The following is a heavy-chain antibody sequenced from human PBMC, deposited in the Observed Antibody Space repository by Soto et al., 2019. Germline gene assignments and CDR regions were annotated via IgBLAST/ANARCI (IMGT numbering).Heavy chain of an antibody. Sequence: PSQTLSRACESAGESVSSKIAAWNWIRQSPSRGLEWLGRTYYRSKWYNDYAVSVKSRITINPDTSKNQFSLQLNSVTPEDTAVYYCARELTNLFYSYGMDVWGQGTTVTVSS. CDR3: ARELTNLFYSYGMDV. CDR1: GESVSSKIAA. D-gene: IGHD2-2*01. CDR2: TYYRSKWYN. J-gene: IGHJ6*02. V-gene: IGHV6-1*01.